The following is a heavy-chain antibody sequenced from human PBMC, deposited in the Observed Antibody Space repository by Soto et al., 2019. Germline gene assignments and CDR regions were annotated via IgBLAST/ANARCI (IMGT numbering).Heavy chain of an antibody. CDR2: INPNSGGP. CDR3: ARAGPYNSSSGDWFDP. J-gene: IGHJ5*02. D-gene: IGHD6-6*01. CDR1: GYTYTGYY. Sequence: QVQLVQSGAEVKKPGASVKVSCKASGYTYTGYYLHWVRQAPGQGLEWMGWINPNSGGPNYAQKFQGRVTMTRDTSISTAYMELSRLRSDDTAIYYCARAGPYNSSSGDWFDPWGQGTLVTVSS. V-gene: IGHV1-2*02.